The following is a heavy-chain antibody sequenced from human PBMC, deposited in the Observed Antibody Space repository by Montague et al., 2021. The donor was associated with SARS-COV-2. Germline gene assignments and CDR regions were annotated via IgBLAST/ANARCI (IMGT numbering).Heavy chain of an antibody. CDR2: IYYSGST. V-gene: IGHV4-31*03. CDR3: ATASVVPASLYYYGMDV. D-gene: IGHD2-2*01. J-gene: IGHJ6*02. Sequence: TLSLTCTVSGGSISSGGYYWSWIRQHPGKGLEWIGYIYYSGSTYYNPSLKSRVTISVDTSKNQFSLKLSSVTAADTAVYYCATASVVPASLYYYGMDVRGQGTTVTVSS. CDR1: GGSISSGGYY.